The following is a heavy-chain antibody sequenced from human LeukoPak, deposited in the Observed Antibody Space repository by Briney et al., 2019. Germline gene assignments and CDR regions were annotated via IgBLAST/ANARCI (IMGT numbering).Heavy chain of an antibody. Sequence: GGSLRLSCTASGFTFGDYAMSWVRQAPGKGLEWVGFIRSKAYGGTTEYAASVKGRFTISRDDSKSIAYLQMNSLKAEDTAVYYCSRLGYYYGSGSLFTYFDYWGQGTLVTVSS. CDR3: SRLGYYYGSGSLFTYFDY. CDR1: GFTFGDYA. CDR2: IRSKAYGGTT. V-gene: IGHV3-49*04. J-gene: IGHJ4*02. D-gene: IGHD3-10*01.